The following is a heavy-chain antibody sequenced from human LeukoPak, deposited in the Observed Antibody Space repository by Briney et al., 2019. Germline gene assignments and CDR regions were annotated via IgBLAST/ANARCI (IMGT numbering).Heavy chain of an antibody. CDR2: INPSGGST. Sequence: ASVKVSCKASGYTFTSYYMHWVRQAPGQGLEWMGIINPSGGSTSYAQKFQGRVTMTRDTSTSTVYMELSSLRSEDTAVYYCARENRRDILTGPRRNYYYYYGMDVWGQGTTVTVSS. CDR3: ARENRRDILTGPRRNYYYYYGMDV. D-gene: IGHD3-9*01. V-gene: IGHV1-46*01. CDR1: GYTFTSYY. J-gene: IGHJ6*02.